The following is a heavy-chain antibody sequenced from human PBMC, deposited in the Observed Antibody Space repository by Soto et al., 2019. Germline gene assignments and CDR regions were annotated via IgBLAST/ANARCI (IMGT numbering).Heavy chain of an antibody. CDR1: GYTFTSYA. CDR2: INAGSGGT. CDR3: ARDSQQLDGGYYFDY. Sequence: ASVKVSCKASGYTFTSYAMHWVRQAPGQRLEWMGWINAGSGGTNYAQKFQGWVTMTRDTSISTAYMELSRLRSDDTAVYYCARDSQQLDGGYYFDYWGQGTLVTVSS. V-gene: IGHV1-2*04. J-gene: IGHJ4*02. D-gene: IGHD6-13*01.